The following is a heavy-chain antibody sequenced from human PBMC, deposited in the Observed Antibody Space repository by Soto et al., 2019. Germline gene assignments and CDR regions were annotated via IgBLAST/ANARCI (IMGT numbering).Heavy chain of an antibody. Sequence: SETLSLTCRVSGASIISYYWSWIGQPPGKGLEWIGYIYYTGTTNYNPSLKSRVTMSLDTSKNQFSLKLSSVTAADTAVYYCARAPYYDYVWGEHWFDPWGQGTLVTVSS. CDR3: ARAPYYDYVWGEHWFDP. V-gene: IGHV4-59*01. CDR2: IYYTGTT. J-gene: IGHJ5*02. CDR1: GASIISYY. D-gene: IGHD3-16*01.